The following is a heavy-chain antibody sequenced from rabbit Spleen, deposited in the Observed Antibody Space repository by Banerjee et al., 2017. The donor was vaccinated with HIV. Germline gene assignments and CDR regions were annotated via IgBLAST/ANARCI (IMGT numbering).Heavy chain of an antibody. CDR3: ARDSASSFSSYGMDL. V-gene: IGHV1S45*01. D-gene: IGHD8-1*01. CDR1: GVSFSSNHY. Sequence: QEQLEESGGGLVKPGASLTLTCTASGVSFSSNHYMCWVRQAPGKGLEWIACIDAGSSGFTYFASWAKGRFTCSKTSSTTVTLQMTSLTAADTATYFCARDSASSFSSYGMDLWGPGTL. J-gene: IGHJ6*01. CDR2: IDAGSSGFT.